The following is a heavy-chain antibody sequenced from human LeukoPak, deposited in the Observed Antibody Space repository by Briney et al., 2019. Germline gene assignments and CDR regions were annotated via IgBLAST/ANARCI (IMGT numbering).Heavy chain of an antibody. D-gene: IGHD6-19*01. Sequence: PSQTLSLTCTVSGGSISSGSYYWSWIRQPAGKGLEWIGRIYTSGSTNYNPSLKSRVTISVDTSKNQFSLQLNSVTPEDTAVYYCARAARGSSYFDYWGQGTLVTVSS. CDR1: GGSISSGSYY. J-gene: IGHJ4*02. CDR3: ARAARGSSYFDY. V-gene: IGHV4-61*02. CDR2: IYTSGST.